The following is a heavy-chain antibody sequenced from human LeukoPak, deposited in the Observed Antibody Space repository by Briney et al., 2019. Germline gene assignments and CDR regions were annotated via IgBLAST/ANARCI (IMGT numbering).Heavy chain of an antibody. V-gene: IGHV3-53*01. Sequence: GESLRLSCAASGFTVSSSYMSWVRQAPGKGLEWVSVIYSVGSTYYADSVKGRFTISRDSSKNTLYLQMNSLRAEDTAVYYCAKGMITFGGVIALFDYWGQGTLVTVSS. D-gene: IGHD3-16*02. CDR2: IYSVGST. J-gene: IGHJ4*02. CDR1: GFTVSSSY. CDR3: AKGMITFGGVIALFDY.